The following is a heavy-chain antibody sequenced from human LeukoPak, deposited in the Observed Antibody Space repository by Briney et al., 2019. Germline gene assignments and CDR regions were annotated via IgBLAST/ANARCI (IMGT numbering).Heavy chain of an antibody. V-gene: IGHV5-51*01. J-gene: IGHJ4*02. CDR2: IYPGDSDT. CDR3: ARQSFSDTSRYFDY. CDR1: GYSFTNYW. D-gene: IGHD3-22*01. Sequence: GESLKISCKGSGYSFTNYWIGWVRQMPGKGLEWMGIIYPGDSDTRYSPSFQGQVTISADKSISTAYLQWSSLKASDTAMYFCARQSFSDTSRYFDYWGQGTLVTVSS.